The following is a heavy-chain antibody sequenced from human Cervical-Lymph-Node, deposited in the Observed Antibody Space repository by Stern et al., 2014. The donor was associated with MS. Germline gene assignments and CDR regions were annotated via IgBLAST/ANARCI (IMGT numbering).Heavy chain of an antibody. CDR2: INPNGSVT. Sequence: VQLLESGPEVKKPGASVMVSCKTSGYTFTNYYIHWVRQAPGQGLEWMGIINPNGSVTASAQKFQGRLTMTRDTSTTTVYMRLITLTSEDTAMYYCTRAVGGVGREWGQGTLVFVS. V-gene: IGHV1-46*01. D-gene: IGHD3-16*01. J-gene: IGHJ4*02. CDR3: TRAVGGVGRE. CDR1: GYTFTNYY.